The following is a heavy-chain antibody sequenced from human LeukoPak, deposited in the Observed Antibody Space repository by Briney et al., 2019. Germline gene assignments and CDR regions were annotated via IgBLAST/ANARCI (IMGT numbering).Heavy chain of an antibody. CDR2: ISYDGSNK. D-gene: IGHD3-9*01. J-gene: IGHJ4*02. Sequence: GGSLRLSCAASGFTFSSYAMHWVRQAPGKGLEWVVVISYDGSNKYYADSVKGRFTISRDNSKNTLYLQMNSLRAEDTAVYYCARDNNDILTGYIDYWGQGTLVTVSS. V-gene: IGHV3-30*04. CDR3: ARDNNDILTGYIDY. CDR1: GFTFSSYA.